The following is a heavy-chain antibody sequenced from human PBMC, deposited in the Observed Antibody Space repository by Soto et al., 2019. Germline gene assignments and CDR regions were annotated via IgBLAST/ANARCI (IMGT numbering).Heavy chain of an antibody. CDR2: ISDDGSTT. J-gene: IGHJ4*02. D-gene: IGHD1-1*01. CDR1: GFTFSAYW. Sequence: PGGSLRLSCEVSGFTFSAYWMHWVRQVPGKGLIWVSRISDDGSTTTYADSVKGRFTISRDNARNTLYLQMNSLRADDTGLYYCTRGPRVSSTGTGAHWGQGPLVTVYS. CDR3: TRGPRVSSTGTGAH. V-gene: IGHV3-74*01.